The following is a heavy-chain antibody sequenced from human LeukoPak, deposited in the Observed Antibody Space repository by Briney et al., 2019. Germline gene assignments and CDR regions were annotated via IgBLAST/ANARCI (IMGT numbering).Heavy chain of an antibody. CDR2: IKEDGSEK. CDR3: ARGGTFVSDY. CDR1: GFTFSTFW. Sequence: PGGSLRLSCPASGFTFSTFWMSWVRQAPGKGLEWVANIKEDGSEKYYVDSMEGRFTVSRDNAKNSLYLQMDSLRAEDTAVYYCARGGTFVSDYWGQGTLVTVSS. J-gene: IGHJ4*02. D-gene: IGHD1-1*01. V-gene: IGHV3-7*01.